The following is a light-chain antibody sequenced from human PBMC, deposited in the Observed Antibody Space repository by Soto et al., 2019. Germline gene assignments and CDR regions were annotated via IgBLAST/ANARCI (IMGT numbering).Light chain of an antibody. CDR2: DAS. Sequence: ETHFTQSASIGARVTRTRVTSPCRASQSIRTWLAWYQQKPGKAPKFLIYDASSLESGVPSRFSGSGSGTEFTLTISNLQPDDFATYFCQHYNNYSEAFGQGTKVDI. CDR1: QSIRTW. J-gene: IGKJ1*01. V-gene: IGKV1-5*01. CDR3: QHYNNYSEA.